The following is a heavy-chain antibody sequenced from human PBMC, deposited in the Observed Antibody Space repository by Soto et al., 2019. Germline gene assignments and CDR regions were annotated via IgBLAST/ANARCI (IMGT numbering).Heavy chain of an antibody. D-gene: IGHD6-13*01. Sequence: SQTLSLTCAISWDSVSSNIAAWNWIRQSPSRCLEWLGRTYYRSKWYNDYAVSVKSRITITTDTSKNQFSLQLNSVTPEDTAVYYCARDPYLSWYGPGGAFDIWGQGTMVTVSS. J-gene: IGHJ3*02. CDR2: TYYRSKWYN. CDR3: ARDPYLSWYGPGGAFDI. CDR1: WDSVSSNIAA. V-gene: IGHV6-1*01.